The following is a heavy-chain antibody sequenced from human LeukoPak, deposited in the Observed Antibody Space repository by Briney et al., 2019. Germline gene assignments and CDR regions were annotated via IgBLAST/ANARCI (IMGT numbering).Heavy chain of an antibody. CDR2: IYPGDSDT. CDR3: ARLLGYCSSTSCYSYYYGMDV. CDR1: GYSFTSYW. D-gene: IGHD2-2*02. J-gene: IGHJ6*02. V-gene: IGHV5-51*01. Sequence: GESLKISCKGSGYSFTSYWIGWVRQMPGKGLEWMGIIYPGDSDTRYSPSFQGQVTISADKSISTAYLQRSSLKASDTAMYYCARLLGYCSSTSCYSYYYGMDVWGQGTTVTVSS.